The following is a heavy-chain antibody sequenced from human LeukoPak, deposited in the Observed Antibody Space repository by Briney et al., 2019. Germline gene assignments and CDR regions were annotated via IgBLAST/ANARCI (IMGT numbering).Heavy chain of an antibody. CDR3: AKDRSTLRTFNDY. J-gene: IGHJ4*02. CDR1: GFSFSGHW. D-gene: IGHD3-3*01. CDR2: ISGSGDSI. V-gene: IGHV3-23*01. Sequence: PGGSLRLSCTASGFSFSGHWMHWVRQAPGKGLEWVSAISGSGDSIYYTDSVKGRFTISRDNSKNTLYLQMNSLRAEDTAVYYCAKDRSTLRTFNDYWGQGTLVTVSS.